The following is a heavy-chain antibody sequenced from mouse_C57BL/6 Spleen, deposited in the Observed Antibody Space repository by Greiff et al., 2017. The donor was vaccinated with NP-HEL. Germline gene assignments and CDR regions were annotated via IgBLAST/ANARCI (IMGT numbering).Heavy chain of an antibody. CDR1: GYTFTSYW. CDR2: IYPGNGDT. D-gene: IGHD1-1*02. J-gene: IGHJ2*01. CDR3: TGNSFDY. V-gene: IGHV1-5*01. Sequence: VQLQQSGTVLARPGASVKMSCKTSGYTFTSYWMHWVKQRPGQGLEWIGAIYPGNGDTSYNQKFKGKGKLTAVTSASTAYMALGSLTNEDSAVYYCTGNSFDYWGQGTTLTVSS.